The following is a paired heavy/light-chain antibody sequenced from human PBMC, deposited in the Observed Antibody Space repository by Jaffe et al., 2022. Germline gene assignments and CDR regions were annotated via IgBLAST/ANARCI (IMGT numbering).Heavy chain of an antibody. J-gene: IGHJ6*03. CDR2: ISWDGGST. V-gene: IGHV3-43D*04. CDR1: GFTFDDYA. Sequence: EVQLVESGGVVVQPGGSLRLSCAASGFTFDDYAMHWVRQAPGKGLEWVSLISWDGGSTYYADSVKGRFTISRDNSKNSLYLQMNSLRAEDTALYYCAKVGTTRNMVRGVIVVGSYYYMDVWGKGTTVTVSS. CDR3: AKVGTTRNMVRGVIVVGSYYYMDV. D-gene: IGHD3-10*01.
Light chain of an antibody. CDR1: SGSIASNY. Sequence: NFMLTQPHSVSESPGKTVTISCTRSSGSIASNYVQWYQQRPGSSPTTVIYEDNQRPSGVPDRFSGSIDSSSNSASLTISGLKTEDEADYYCQSYDSSNQVFGGGTKLTVL. CDR2: EDN. V-gene: IGLV6-57*01. CDR3: QSYDSSNQV. J-gene: IGLJ3*02.